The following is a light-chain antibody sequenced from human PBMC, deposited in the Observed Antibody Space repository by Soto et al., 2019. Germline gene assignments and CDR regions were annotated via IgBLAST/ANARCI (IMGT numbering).Light chain of an antibody. CDR1: QSLIHSDGNTY. CDR3: MQGTHWPWT. J-gene: IGKJ1*01. CDR2: KVS. V-gene: IGKV2-30*02. Sequence: DVVMTQSPLSLPVTLGQPAPISCRSSQSLIHSDGNTYLNWFHQRPGQSPRRLIYKVSDRDSGVPDRFSGSGSGTDFTLKISRVEAEDVGVYYCMQGTHWPWTFGQGTEVEIK.